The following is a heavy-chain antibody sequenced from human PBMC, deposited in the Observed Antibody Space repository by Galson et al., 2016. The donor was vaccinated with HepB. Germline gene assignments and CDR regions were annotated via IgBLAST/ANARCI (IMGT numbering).Heavy chain of an antibody. CDR2: IYHSGST. D-gene: IGHD2-15*01. CDR1: GGSISSDNW. V-gene: IGHV4-4*02. CDR3: ARRSSLEARYYFDY. Sequence: SETLSLTCAVSGGSISSDNWWTWVRQPPGKGLEWIGEIYHSGSTSYNPSLKSRVTTSVDKSRNLFSLKLSSVTAADAAVYYCARRSSLEARYYFDYWGQGTLVTVSS. J-gene: IGHJ4*02.